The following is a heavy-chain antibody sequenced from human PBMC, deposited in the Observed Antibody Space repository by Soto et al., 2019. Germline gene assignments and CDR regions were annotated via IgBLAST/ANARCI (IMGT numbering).Heavy chain of an antibody. J-gene: IGHJ4*02. D-gene: IGHD5-18*01. CDR2: VSYDEITK. CDR3: AKPLGLLRRAMAQGSDY. CDR1: GFTFSSYG. Sequence: QRLSCAASGFTFSSYGMNWVRQAPGKGLEWVAVVSYDEITKYYADSVKGRFTISRDNSKNTVYLQMNSLRPEDTAVYYCAKPLGLLRRAMAQGSDYWGQGTLVTVSS. V-gene: IGHV3-30*18.